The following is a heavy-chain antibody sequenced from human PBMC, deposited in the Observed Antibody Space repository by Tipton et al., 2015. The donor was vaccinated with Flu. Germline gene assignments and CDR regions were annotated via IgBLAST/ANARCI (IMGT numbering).Heavy chain of an antibody. CDR2: IKQDGSEK. CDR1: GFSFSNSW. J-gene: IGHJ4*02. CDR3: SKSLDY. V-gene: IGHV3-7*01. Sequence: SLRLSCAASGFSFSNSWMDWVRQTPGKGLEWVANIKQDGSEKYYVDSVKGRFTISRDNAKNSLYLQMNSLRAEDTAVYYCSKSLDYWSQGTLVTVSS.